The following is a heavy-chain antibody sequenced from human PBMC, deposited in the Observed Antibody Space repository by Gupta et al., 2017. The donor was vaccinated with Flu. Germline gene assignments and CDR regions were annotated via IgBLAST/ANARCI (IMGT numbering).Heavy chain of an antibody. CDR2: IYYNGKT. CDR3: ARLCATDTCPRNSFDI. J-gene: IGHJ3*02. D-gene: IGHD2-15*01. V-gene: IGHV4-39*02. CDR1: GDSVNSARYY. Sequence: QLQFEESGPGLVKPSETLSLICTVSGDSVNSARYYWGWIRQPPGKGPEWLGNIYYNGKTHYNPSLKTRINMSLDTSTNHFSLSLTSVTAADSAIYFCARLCATDTCPRNSFDIWGPGTTVTVSS.